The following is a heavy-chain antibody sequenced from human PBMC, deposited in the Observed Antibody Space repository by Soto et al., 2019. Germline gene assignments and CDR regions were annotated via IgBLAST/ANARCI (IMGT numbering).Heavy chain of an antibody. J-gene: IGHJ6*03. Sequence: EVQLLESGGGLVQPGGSLRLSCAASGFTFSSYAMSWVRQAPGKGLEWVSAISGSGGSTYYADSVKGRFTISRDNSKNTLYLQMNSLRAEDTAVYYCAKAVRRGFPYYYYYMDVWGKGTTVTVSS. CDR1: GFTFSSYA. CDR3: AKAVRRGFPYYYYYMDV. CDR2: ISGSGGST. V-gene: IGHV3-23*01.